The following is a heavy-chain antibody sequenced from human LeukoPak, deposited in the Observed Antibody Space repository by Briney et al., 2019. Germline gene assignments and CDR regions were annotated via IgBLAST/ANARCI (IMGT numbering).Heavy chain of an antibody. J-gene: IGHJ5*02. CDR3: ARGAVTTGWFDP. D-gene: IGHD4-17*01. CDR1: GGSISSNDYY. Sequence: KPSETLSLTCNVSGGSISSNDYYWGWIRQPPGKGLEWIGSIYHRGITHYTPSLKSRVTISVDTSKNQFSLKLSSVTAADTAVYYCARGAVTTGWFDPWGQGTLVTVSS. V-gene: IGHV4-39*07. CDR2: IYHRGIT.